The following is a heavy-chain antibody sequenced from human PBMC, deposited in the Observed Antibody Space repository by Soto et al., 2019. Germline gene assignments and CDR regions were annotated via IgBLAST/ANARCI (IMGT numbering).Heavy chain of an antibody. CDR2: IIPIFGTA. CDR3: ARENVHSGDYGHYYYYGMDV. CDR1: GGTFSSYA. D-gene: IGHD4-17*01. J-gene: IGHJ6*02. V-gene: IGHV1-69*13. Sequence: ASVKVSCKASGGTFSSYAISWVRQAPGQGLEWMGGIIPIFGTANYAQKFQGRVTITADESTSTAYMELSSLRSEDTAVYYCARENVHSGDYGHYYYYGMDVWGQGTTVTVSS.